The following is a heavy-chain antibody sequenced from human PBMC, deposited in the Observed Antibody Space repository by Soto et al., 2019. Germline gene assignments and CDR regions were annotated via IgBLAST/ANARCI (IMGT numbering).Heavy chain of an antibody. D-gene: IGHD3-16*01. J-gene: IGHJ4*02. CDR2: ISYSGAT. V-gene: IGHV4-59*11. CDR1: GGSISIHY. Sequence: SETLSVTCTFSGGSISIHYWTWLRQPAGRGLELPGYISYSGATNYKPSLMSRATISVDTSGNQFSLNLTSVIAADTAMYYCARADPDASVGYWGQGTMVTVSS. CDR3: ARADPDASVGY.